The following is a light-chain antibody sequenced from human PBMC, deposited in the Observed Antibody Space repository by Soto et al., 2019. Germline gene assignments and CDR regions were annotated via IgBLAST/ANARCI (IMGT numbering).Light chain of an antibody. CDR1: QSISSW. Sequence: DIQMTQSPSTLSASVGDRVTITCRACQSISSWLAWYQQKRGKAPKLLIYDASSLESGVPSRFSGSGSGTDFTLTISCLHPDDFATYYRQEYNNYWTFAQGTK. CDR3: QEYNNYWT. V-gene: IGKV1-5*01. J-gene: IGKJ1*01. CDR2: DAS.